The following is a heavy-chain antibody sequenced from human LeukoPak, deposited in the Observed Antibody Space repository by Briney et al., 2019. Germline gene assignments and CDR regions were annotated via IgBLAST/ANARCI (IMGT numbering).Heavy chain of an antibody. CDR2: ISYDGSSK. V-gene: IGHV3-30-3*01. D-gene: IGHD6-19*01. CDR1: GFTFSSYA. J-gene: IGHJ3*02. CDR3: ARDSEYSSGWYVWILAFDI. Sequence: GGSLRLSCAASGFTFSSYAMHWVRQAPGTGLEWVAVISYDGSSKYYADSVKGRFTISRDNSKNTLYLQMNSLRAEDTAVYYCARDSEYSSGWYVWILAFDIWGQGTMVTVSS.